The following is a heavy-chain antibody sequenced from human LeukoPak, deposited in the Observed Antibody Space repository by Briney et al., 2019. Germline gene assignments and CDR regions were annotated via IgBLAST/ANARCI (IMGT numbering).Heavy chain of an antibody. Sequence: GGSLRLSCAASGFTFSSYSMNGVRQAPGKGLEWVSSISSSSSYIYYADSVKGRFTISRDNAKNSLYLQMNSLRAEDTAVYYCASFVPTVTTQGEVLDYWGQGTLVTVSS. J-gene: IGHJ4*02. V-gene: IGHV3-21*01. CDR2: ISSSSSYI. CDR1: GFTFSSYS. CDR3: ASFVPTVTTQGEVLDY. D-gene: IGHD4-17*01.